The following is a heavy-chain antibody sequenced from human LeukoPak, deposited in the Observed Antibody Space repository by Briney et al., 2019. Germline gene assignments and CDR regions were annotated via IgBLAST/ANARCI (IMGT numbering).Heavy chain of an antibody. CDR2: ISAYNGNT. V-gene: IGHV1-18*01. D-gene: IGHD3-22*01. CDR1: GYPFKSYG. Sequence: ASVKVSCKASGYPFKSYGITWVRQAPGQGLEWMGWISAYNGNTNYAQNLQGRVTMTTDASTSTAYMELRSLRSDDTAVYYCARPYYYDGYFDYWGQGTLVTVSS. CDR3: ARPYYYDGYFDY. J-gene: IGHJ4*02.